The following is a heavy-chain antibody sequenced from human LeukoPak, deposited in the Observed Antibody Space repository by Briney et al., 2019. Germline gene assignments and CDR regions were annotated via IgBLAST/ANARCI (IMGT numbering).Heavy chain of an antibody. J-gene: IGHJ5*02. CDR3: ARDRGVGSEYYDILTGVYNWFDP. D-gene: IGHD3-9*01. Sequence: SETLSLTCAVSGGSISSSNWWSWVRQPPGKGLEWIGEIYHSGSTNYNPSLKSRVTISVDTSKNQFSLKLSSVTAADTAVYYCARDRGVGSEYYDILTGVYNWFDPWGQGTLVTVSS. CDR2: IYHSGST. V-gene: IGHV4-4*02. CDR1: GGSISSSNW.